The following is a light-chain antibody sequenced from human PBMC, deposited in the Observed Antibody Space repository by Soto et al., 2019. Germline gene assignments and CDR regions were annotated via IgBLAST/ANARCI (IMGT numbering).Light chain of an antibody. J-gene: IGLJ3*02. CDR1: SGSVSTSYY. Sequence: QTVVTQEPSFSVSPGRTVTLTCGLSSGSVSTSYYPSGYQQTPGQAPRTLIYSTNTRSSGVPDRCSGSILGNKAALTITGAQADDESDYYCVLYMGSGIWVFGGGTKLTVL. CDR3: VLYMGSGIWV. CDR2: STN. V-gene: IGLV8-61*01.